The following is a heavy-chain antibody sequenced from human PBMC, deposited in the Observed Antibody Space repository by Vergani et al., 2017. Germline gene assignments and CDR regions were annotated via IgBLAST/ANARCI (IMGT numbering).Heavy chain of an antibody. CDR2: ISYDGSNK. CDR1: GFTFSSYG. J-gene: IGHJ6*02. V-gene: IGHV3-30*18. D-gene: IGHD3-10*01. Sequence: QVQLVESGGGVVQPGRSLRLSCAASGFTFSSYGMHWVRQAPGKGLEWVAVISYDGSNKYYADSVKGRFTISRDNSKNTLYLQMNSLRAEDTAVYYCAEDPAPYGSGSYDGMDVWGQGTTVTVSS. CDR3: AEDPAPYGSGSYDGMDV.